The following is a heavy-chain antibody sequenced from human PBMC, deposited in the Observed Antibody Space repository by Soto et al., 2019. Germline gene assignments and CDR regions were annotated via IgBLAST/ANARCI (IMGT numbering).Heavy chain of an antibody. CDR1: GYTFTSYG. V-gene: IGHV1-18*04. Sequence: GASVKVSCKASGYTFTSYGISWVRQAPGQGLEWMGWISAYNGNTNYAQKLQGRVTMTTDTSTGTAYMELRSLRSDDTAVYYCAREANYYDSSGYCDYWGQGTLVTVSS. CDR2: ISAYNGNT. D-gene: IGHD3-22*01. CDR3: AREANYYDSSGYCDY. J-gene: IGHJ4*02.